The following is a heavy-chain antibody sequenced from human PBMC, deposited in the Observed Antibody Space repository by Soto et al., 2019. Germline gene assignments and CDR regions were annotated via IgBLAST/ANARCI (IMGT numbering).Heavy chain of an antibody. D-gene: IGHD1-1*01. J-gene: IGHJ3*02. V-gene: IGHV4-34*01. CDR1: GGFVSSGNYY. CDR3: ARVERGTATTVVDAFDI. CDR2: MSHSGGT. Sequence: QEQLQQWGAGLLKPSETLSLTCAVYGGFVSSGNYYWSWIRQPPGKGLEWIGEMSHSGGTHFNPSPKRRVTISVDTAKNQCSLKMSSVTAADTALYYCARVERGTATTVVDAFDIWGPGTMFTVSS.